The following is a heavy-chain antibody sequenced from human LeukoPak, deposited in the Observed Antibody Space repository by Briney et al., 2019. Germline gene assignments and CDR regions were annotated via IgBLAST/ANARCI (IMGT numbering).Heavy chain of an antibody. CDR2: INPNSGGT. CDR1: GYTFTGYY. Sequence: ASVKVSCKASGYTFTGYYMHWVRQAPGQGLEWMGWINPNSGGTNYAQKFQGRVTMTRDTSISTAYMELSRLRSDDTAVYYCASALLGYYSSTSCYTGGDWGQGTLVTVPS. V-gene: IGHV1-2*02. J-gene: IGHJ4*02. CDR3: ASALLGYYSSTSCYTGGD. D-gene: IGHD2-2*02.